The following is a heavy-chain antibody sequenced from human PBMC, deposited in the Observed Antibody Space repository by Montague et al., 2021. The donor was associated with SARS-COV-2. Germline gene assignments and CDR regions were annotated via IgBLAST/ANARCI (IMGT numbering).Heavy chain of an antibody. CDR1: GGSIRSGGYS. J-gene: IGHJ4*02. CDR2: IYHSGST. D-gene: IGHD6-19*01. Sequence: TLSLTCAVSGGSIRSGGYSWSWIRQPPGKGLEWIGSIYHSGSTYYNPSLKSRVTISVDRSKNQFSLKLSSVTAADTAVYYCARNLGSGWAFFDYWGQGTLVTVSS. V-gene: IGHV4-30-2*01. CDR3: ARNLGSGWAFFDY.